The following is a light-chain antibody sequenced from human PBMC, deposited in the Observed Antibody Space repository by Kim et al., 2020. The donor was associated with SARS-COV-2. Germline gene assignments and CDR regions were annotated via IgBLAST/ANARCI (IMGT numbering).Light chain of an antibody. CDR1: QGISTH. V-gene: IGKV1-27*01. J-gene: IGKJ2*01. Sequence: SASVGDRVTITCRASQGISTHLAWYQQKPGKVPKVLIYAASTLQSGVPSRFSGSGSGTDFTLTISSLQPEDVATYFCQKYDIAPYTFGQGTKLEI. CDR3: QKYDIAPYT. CDR2: AAS.